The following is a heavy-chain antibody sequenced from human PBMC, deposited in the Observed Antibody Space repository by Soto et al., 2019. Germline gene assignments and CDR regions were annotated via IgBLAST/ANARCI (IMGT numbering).Heavy chain of an antibody. CDR1: GGSISSGGYY. V-gene: IGHV4-31*03. CDR2: IYYSGST. Sequence: QVQLQESGPGLVKPSQTLSLTCTVSGGSISSGGYYWSWIRQHPGKGLEWIGYIYYSGSTYYNPSLKSRVTISVDTSKNQFSLKLSSVTAADTAVYYCARGVDYYDSSGYPGGFDYWGQGTLVTVSS. D-gene: IGHD3-22*01. CDR3: ARGVDYYDSSGYPGGFDY. J-gene: IGHJ4*02.